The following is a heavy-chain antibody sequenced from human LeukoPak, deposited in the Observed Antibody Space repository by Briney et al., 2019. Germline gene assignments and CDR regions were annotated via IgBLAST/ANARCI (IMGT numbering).Heavy chain of an antibody. CDR3: ARDGPFVVPAVS. J-gene: IGHJ5*02. CDR1: GGSISSGSYY. D-gene: IGHD2-2*01. Sequence: PSQTLSLTCTVSGGSISSGSYYWSWVRQPAGKGLEWIGRIYTSGSTNYNPSLKSRVTISADTSKNQFSLKLSSVTAADTAVYYCARDGPFVVPAVSWGQGTLVTVSS. CDR2: IYTSGST. V-gene: IGHV4-61*02.